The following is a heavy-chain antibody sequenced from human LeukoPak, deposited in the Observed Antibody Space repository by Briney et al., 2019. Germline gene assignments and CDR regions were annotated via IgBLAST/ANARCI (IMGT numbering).Heavy chain of an antibody. CDR1: GYTFTSYG. Sequence: GASVKVSCKPSGYTFTSYGISWVRQAPGQGLEWMGWIRTYNDDTNYAQRFQGRVTMTTDRSTSTTYLELRSLRSDDTAVYYCARDELLVGATAFDYWGQGTLVTVSA. V-gene: IGHV1-18*01. D-gene: IGHD1-26*01. CDR2: IRTYNDDT. CDR3: ARDELLVGATAFDY. J-gene: IGHJ4*02.